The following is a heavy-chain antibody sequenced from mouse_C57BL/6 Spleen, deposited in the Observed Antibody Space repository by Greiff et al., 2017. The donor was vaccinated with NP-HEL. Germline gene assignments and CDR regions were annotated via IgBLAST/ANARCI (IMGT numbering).Heavy chain of an antibody. CDR1: GFTFSDYG. Sequence: VQLKESGGGLVKPGGSLKLSCAASGFTFSDYGMHWVRQAPEKGLAWVAYISSGSSTIYYADTVKGRFTISRDNAKNTLFLQMTSLRSEDTAMYYCARGDGNFHYYAMDYWGQGTSVTVSS. V-gene: IGHV5-17*01. CDR2: ISSGSSTI. CDR3: ARGDGNFHYYAMDY. D-gene: IGHD2-1*01. J-gene: IGHJ4*01.